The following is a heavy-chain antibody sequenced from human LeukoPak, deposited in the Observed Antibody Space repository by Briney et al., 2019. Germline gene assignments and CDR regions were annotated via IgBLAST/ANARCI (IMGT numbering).Heavy chain of an antibody. CDR3: VKTIGYCSGGSCYPFDY. CDR1: GFTFSSYA. Sequence: GGSLRLSCAASGFTFSSYAMSWVRQAPGKGLEWVSAISGSGGSTYYADSVKGRFTISRDNSKNTLYLQLNSLRAEDTAVYYCVKTIGYCSGGSCYPFDYWGQGTLVTVSS. CDR2: ISGSGGST. J-gene: IGHJ4*02. D-gene: IGHD2-15*01. V-gene: IGHV3-23*01.